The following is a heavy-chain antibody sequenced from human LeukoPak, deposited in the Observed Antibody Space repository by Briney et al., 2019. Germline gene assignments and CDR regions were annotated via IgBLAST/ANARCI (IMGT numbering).Heavy chain of an antibody. V-gene: IGHV1-18*01. CDR1: GYTFTSYG. J-gene: IGHJ4*02. CDR2: ISTYNGNT. CDR3: ARSSLAVAGSVFDY. D-gene: IGHD6-19*01. Sequence: ASVKVSCKASGYTFTSYGISWVRQAPGQGLEWMGWISTYNGNTHYAQKLQGRVTMTTDTSTSTASMELRSLRSDDTAVYYCARSSLAVAGSVFDYWGQGTLVTVSS.